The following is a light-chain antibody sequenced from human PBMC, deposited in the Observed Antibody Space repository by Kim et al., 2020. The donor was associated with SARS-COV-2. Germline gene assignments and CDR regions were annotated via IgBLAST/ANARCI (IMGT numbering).Light chain of an antibody. CDR1: QDIRKY. Sequence: ASVGDRVTITCQASQDIRKYLNWYQQKPGKAPKLLIYDASSLEVGVPSRFSGSGSGRVFTFSISSLQPEDIATYYCQHYDNFPWTFGQGTKVEIK. J-gene: IGKJ1*01. CDR2: DAS. CDR3: QHYDNFPWT. V-gene: IGKV1-33*01.